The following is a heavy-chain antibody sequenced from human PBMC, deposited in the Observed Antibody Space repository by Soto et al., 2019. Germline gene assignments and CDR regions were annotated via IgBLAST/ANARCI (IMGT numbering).Heavy chain of an antibody. CDR1: GDSIISGDYY. CDR3: AREGSLLYGGNPDYYYTVGV. V-gene: IGHV4-30-4*02. CDR2: IYYGGDT. D-gene: IGHD4-17*01. Sequence: PSETLSLTCTVSGDSIISGDYYWSWIRQTPGKGLEWIGDIYYGGDTNYKPSLKSRVIISVDTSKNQFSLKLSSVTAADTAVYYFAREGSLLYGGNPDYYYTVGVWGQGTTVTVSS. J-gene: IGHJ6*02.